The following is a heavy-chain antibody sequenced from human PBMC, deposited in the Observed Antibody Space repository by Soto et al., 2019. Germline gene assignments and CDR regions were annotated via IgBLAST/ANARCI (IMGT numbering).Heavy chain of an antibody. CDR2: ISSSSSTI. CDR1: GFTFSSYS. CDR3: ASEYDYGDVNYYYYGMDV. V-gene: IGHV3-48*02. Sequence: EVQLVESGGGLVQPGGSLRLSCAASGFTFSSYSMNWVRQAPGKGLEWVSYISSSSSTIYYADSVKGRFTISRDNAKNSLYLQMNSLRDEDTAVYYWASEYDYGDVNYYYYGMDVWGQGTTVTGSS. J-gene: IGHJ6*02. D-gene: IGHD4-17*01.